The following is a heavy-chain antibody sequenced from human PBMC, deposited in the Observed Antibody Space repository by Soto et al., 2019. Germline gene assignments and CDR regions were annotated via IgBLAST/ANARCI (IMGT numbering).Heavy chain of an antibody. J-gene: IGHJ5*02. CDR1: GGSISSYY. CDR3: ARGLGYGDPGPKWFDP. Sequence: PSETLSLTCTVSGGSISSYYWSWLRQPPGKGLEWIGYIYYSGSTNYNPSLKSRVTISVDTSKNQFSLKLSSVTAADTAVYYCARGLGYGDPGPKWFDPWGQGTLVTVSS. V-gene: IGHV4-59*01. CDR2: IYYSGST. D-gene: IGHD4-17*01.